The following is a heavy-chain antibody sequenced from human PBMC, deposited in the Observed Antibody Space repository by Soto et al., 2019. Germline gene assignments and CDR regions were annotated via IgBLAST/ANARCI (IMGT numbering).Heavy chain of an antibody. V-gene: IGHV4-61*08. CDR3: ARDSTAFVFDY. CDR1: GDSVGSGAFS. D-gene: IGHD2-2*01. CDR2: IYYTGRT. Sequence: SEPLSLTCTVSGDSVGSGAFSWSWIRQPPGKGLEWIGYIYYTGRTTYNPSLKSRVTISIDPSKNQFALNVTSVTAADTAIYYCARDSTAFVFDYWGQGALVTVSS. J-gene: IGHJ4*02.